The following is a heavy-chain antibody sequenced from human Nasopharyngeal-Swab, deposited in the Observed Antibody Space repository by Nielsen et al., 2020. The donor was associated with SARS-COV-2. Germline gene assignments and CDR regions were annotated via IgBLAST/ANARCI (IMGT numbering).Heavy chain of an antibody. D-gene: IGHD1-26*01. V-gene: IGHV3-7*01. J-gene: IGHJ6*02. CDR3: ARDADSGSYAPVGMDV. CDR2: VKQDGSEK. Sequence: VRQAPGKGLEWVANVKQDGSEKYYVDSVKGRFTISRDNAKNSLYLQMNSLRAEDTAVYYCARDADSGSYAPVGMDVWGQGTTVPSP.